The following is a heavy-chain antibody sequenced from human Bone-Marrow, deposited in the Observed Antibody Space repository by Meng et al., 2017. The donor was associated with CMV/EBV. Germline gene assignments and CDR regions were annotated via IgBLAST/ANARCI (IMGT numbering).Heavy chain of an antibody. CDR1: GGSISSGDYY. J-gene: IGHJ1*01. V-gene: IGHV4-30-4*08. CDR3: ARQNLLGYCSSTSCYEL. D-gene: IGHD2-2*01. CDR2: IYYSGST. Sequence: QLPESGPGLVKPSQTPFPTCTFSGGSISSGDYYWSWIRQPPGKGLEWIGYIYYSGSTYHNPSLKSRVTISVDTSKNQFSLKPSSVTAADTAVYYCARQNLLGYCSSTSCYELWGQGTLVTVSS.